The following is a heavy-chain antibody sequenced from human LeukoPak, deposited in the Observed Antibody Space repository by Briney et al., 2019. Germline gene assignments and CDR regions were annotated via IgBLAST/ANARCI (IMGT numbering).Heavy chain of an antibody. CDR3: ARSSRELGGYAPWELMPPFDY. D-gene: IGHD1-7*01. V-gene: IGHV3-53*01. CDR1: GFTVSSNY. Sequence: GGSLRLSCAASGFTVSSNYMSWVRQAPGKGLEWVSVIYSGGSTYYADSVKGRFTISRDNSKNTLYLQMNSLRAEDTAVYYCARSSRELGGYAPWELMPPFDYWGQGTLVTVSS. J-gene: IGHJ4*02. CDR2: IYSGGST.